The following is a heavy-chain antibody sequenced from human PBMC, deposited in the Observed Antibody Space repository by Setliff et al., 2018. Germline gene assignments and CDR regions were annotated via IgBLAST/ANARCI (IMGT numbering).Heavy chain of an antibody. Sequence: SVKVSCKASGGTFSSYAISWVRQAPGQGLEWMGGIIPIFGTANYAQKFQGRVTITADESTSTAYMELSSLRSEDTAVYYCTSSRAYNFWIGYYSPLPYWGQGTLVTVSS. CDR2: IIPIFGTA. J-gene: IGHJ4*02. CDR3: TSSRAYNFWIGYYSPLPY. CDR1: GGTFSSYA. D-gene: IGHD3-3*01. V-gene: IGHV1-69*13.